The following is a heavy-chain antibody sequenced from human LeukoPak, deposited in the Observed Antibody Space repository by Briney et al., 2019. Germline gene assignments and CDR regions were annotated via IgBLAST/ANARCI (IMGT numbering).Heavy chain of an antibody. CDR3: ARAVVVPAAMWGGAYYYMDV. CDR1: GGSISSGSYC. CDR2: IYTSGST. Sequence: SETLSLTCTVSGGSISSGSYCWSWIRQPAGKGLEWIGRIYTSGSTNYNPSLKSRVTISVDTSKNQFSLKLSSVTAADTAVYYCARAVVVPAAMWGGAYYYMDVWGKGTTVTVSS. V-gene: IGHV4-61*02. J-gene: IGHJ6*03. D-gene: IGHD2-2*01.